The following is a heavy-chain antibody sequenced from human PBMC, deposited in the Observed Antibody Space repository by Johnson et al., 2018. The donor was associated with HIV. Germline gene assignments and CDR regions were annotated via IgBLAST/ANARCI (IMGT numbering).Heavy chain of an antibody. CDR2: IYSGGST. CDR3: ARGLRRTTVGNDAFDI. J-gene: IGHJ3*02. V-gene: IGHV3-66*01. D-gene: IGHD4-23*01. Sequence: VQLVESGGGVVRPGGSLRLSCVGSGFTFQDFGMTWVRQGPGKWLEWVSVIYSGGSTYYADSVTGRFTISRDNSKNTLYLQMNSLRAEDTAVYYCARGLRRTTVGNDAFDIWGQGTMVTVSS. CDR1: GFTFQDFG.